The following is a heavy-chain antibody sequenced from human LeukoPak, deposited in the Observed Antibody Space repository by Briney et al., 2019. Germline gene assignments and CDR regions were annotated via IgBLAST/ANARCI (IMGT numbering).Heavy chain of an antibody. CDR3: ARDPYGGNSRWYFDL. CDR2: IKQDGSEI. V-gene: IGHV3-7*01. D-gene: IGHD4-23*01. CDR1: GFNFNSYW. J-gene: IGHJ2*01. Sequence: PGGSLRLSCAASGFNFNSYWMSWVRQAPGKGLECVANIKQDGSEIYFVDSVKGRFTISRDNAKNSLYLQMNSLRDEDTAVYYCARDPYGGNSRWYFDLWGRGTLVSVSS.